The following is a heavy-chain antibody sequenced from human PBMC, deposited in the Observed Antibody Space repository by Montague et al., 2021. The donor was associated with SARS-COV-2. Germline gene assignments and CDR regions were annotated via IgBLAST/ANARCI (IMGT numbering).Heavy chain of an antibody. CDR3: AREDPSGGYDY. Sequence: SLRLSCAASGFTFRSYAMNWVRQAPGKGLQWVSYISRSGDSIHYADSVKGRFTVSRDNTENSLNLQMNSLRAEDTAVYYCAREDPSGGYDYWGQGTLVIVSS. D-gene: IGHD1-26*01. CDR2: ISRSGDSI. CDR1: GFTFRSYA. V-gene: IGHV3-48*03. J-gene: IGHJ4*02.